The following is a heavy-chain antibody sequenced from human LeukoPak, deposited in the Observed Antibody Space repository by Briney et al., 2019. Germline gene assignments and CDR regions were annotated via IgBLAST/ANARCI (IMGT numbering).Heavy chain of an antibody. CDR3: ARIHRYCSGGACYVLDN. Sequence: SETLSLTCVVSGVSVSGYYWGWIRQPPGRGLEWIGYVYYSGSTNYNPSFKSRITISVDTSRNQFSLQLSSVTAADTAVYYCARIHRYCSGGACYVLDNWGQGTLVAVSS. CDR2: VYYSGST. D-gene: IGHD2-15*01. J-gene: IGHJ4*02. CDR1: GVSVSGYY. V-gene: IGHV4-59*02.